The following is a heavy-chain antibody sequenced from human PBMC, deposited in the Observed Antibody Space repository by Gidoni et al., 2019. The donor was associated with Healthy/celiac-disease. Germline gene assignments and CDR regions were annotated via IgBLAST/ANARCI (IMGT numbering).Heavy chain of an antibody. Sequence: QVQLQESGPGLVKPSQTLSLTCTVSGGSISSGSYYWSWIRQPAGKGLEWIGRIYTSGSTNYNPSLKSRVTISVDTSKNQFSLKLSSVTAADTAVYYCAREGAVAGTGGFDYWGQGTLVTVSS. CDR3: AREGAVAGTGGFDY. J-gene: IGHJ4*02. V-gene: IGHV4-61*02. D-gene: IGHD6-19*01. CDR2: IYTSGST. CDR1: GGSISSGSYY.